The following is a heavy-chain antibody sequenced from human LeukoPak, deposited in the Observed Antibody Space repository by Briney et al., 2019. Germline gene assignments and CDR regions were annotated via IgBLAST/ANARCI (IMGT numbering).Heavy chain of an antibody. Sequence: GGSLRLSCAASGFTFSSYGMHWVRQAPGKGLEWVAIISYDGSNKYYADSVKGRFTISRDNSKNTLYLQMNSLRDEDTAVYYCARESLISQWLVPSDYWGQGTLVTVSS. D-gene: IGHD6-19*01. V-gene: IGHV3-30*03. CDR3: ARESLISQWLVPSDY. CDR2: ISYDGSNK. CDR1: GFTFSSYG. J-gene: IGHJ4*02.